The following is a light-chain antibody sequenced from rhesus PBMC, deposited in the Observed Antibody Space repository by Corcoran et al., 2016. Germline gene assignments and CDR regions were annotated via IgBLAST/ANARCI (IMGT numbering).Light chain of an antibody. J-gene: IGKJ4*01. CDR2: KAS. CDR1: ENVKNY. V-gene: IGKV1-74*01. Sequence: DIQMTQSPSSLSASVGDRVTITCRTSENVKNYLNWYQQKPGKAPKLLIYKASTLQSGVPSRFSGSGSGTDYTFTISSLQSEDVATYYCQHNYGTPLTFGGGTKVEIK. CDR3: QHNYGTPLT.